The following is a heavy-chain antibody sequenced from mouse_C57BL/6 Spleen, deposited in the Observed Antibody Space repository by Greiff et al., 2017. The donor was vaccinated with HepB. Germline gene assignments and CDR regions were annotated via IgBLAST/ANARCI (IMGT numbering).Heavy chain of an antibody. Sequence: QVQLQQSGAELVRPGASVTLSCKASGYTFTDYEMHWVKQTPVHGLEWIGAIDPETGGTAYNQKFKGKAILTADKSSSTAYMELRSLTSEDSAVYYCTITTVDYYAMDYWGQGTSVTVSS. J-gene: IGHJ4*01. D-gene: IGHD1-1*01. CDR3: TITTVDYYAMDY. CDR2: IDPETGGT. V-gene: IGHV1-15*01. CDR1: GYTFTDYE.